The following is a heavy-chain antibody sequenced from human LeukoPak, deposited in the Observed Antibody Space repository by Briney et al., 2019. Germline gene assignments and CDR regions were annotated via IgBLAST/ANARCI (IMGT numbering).Heavy chain of an antibody. CDR1: GGSFSSGSYY. J-gene: IGHJ4*02. Sequence: SETLSLTCTVSGGSFSSGSYYWGWVRQPPGKGLEWIGYIYYSGSTNYSPSLKSRVTISVDTSKNQFSLKLSSVTAADTAVYYCARDPYGSGAGFDYWGQGTLVTVSS. D-gene: IGHD3-10*01. CDR2: IYYSGST. V-gene: IGHV4-61*01. CDR3: ARDPYGSGAGFDY.